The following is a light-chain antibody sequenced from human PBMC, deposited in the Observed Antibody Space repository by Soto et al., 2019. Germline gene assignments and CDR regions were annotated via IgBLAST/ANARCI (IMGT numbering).Light chain of an antibody. CDR3: QQYHNWPPYT. J-gene: IGKJ2*01. V-gene: IGKV3-15*01. CDR1: QSVNSN. Sequence: EIVMTQSPATLSVSPGERATLSCRASQSVNSNLAWYQQKPGQAPRLLIYGASTRATGIPARYIASGSWTEFTLTISSLQSEDFAVYYCQQYHNWPPYTFGQGTKLEIK. CDR2: GAS.